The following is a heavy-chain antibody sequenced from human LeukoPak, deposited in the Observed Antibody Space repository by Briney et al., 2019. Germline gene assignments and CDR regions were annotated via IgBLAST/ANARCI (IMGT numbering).Heavy chain of an antibody. CDR2: IRYDGSNK. CDR1: GFTFSCYG. J-gene: IGHJ4*02. D-gene: IGHD6-6*01. Sequence: PGGSLRLSCAASGFTFSCYGMHWVRQAPGKGLEWVAFIRYDGSNKYYADSVKGRFTISRDNSKNTLYLQMNSLRAEDTAVYYCAKDRGIAARALDYWGQGTLVTVSS. V-gene: IGHV3-30*02. CDR3: AKDRGIAARALDY.